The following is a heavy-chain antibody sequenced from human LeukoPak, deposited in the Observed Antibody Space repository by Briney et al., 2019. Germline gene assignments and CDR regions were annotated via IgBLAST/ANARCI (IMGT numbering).Heavy chain of an antibody. CDR1: GFTFNDYY. V-gene: IGHV3-11*04. J-gene: IGHJ4*02. CDR2: ISSNGATK. CDR3: AIQMTMIVVVPYFDY. Sequence: GGSLRLSCEASGFTFNDYYLAWIRQAPGKGLGWVSFISSNGATKYYADSVKGRFTISRDNAKNSLFLYMNSLRDDDTAVYYCAIQMTMIVVVPYFDYWGKGALVTVSS. D-gene: IGHD3-22*01.